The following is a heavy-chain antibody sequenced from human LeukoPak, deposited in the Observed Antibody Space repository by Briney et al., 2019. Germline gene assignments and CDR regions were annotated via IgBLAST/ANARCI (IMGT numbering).Heavy chain of an antibody. CDR3: ARVASYGENCFDP. Sequence: SETLSLTCTVSGGSISSYYWSWIRQPPGKGLAWIGYIYYSGSTNYNPSLKSRVTISVDTSKNQFSLKLSSVTAADTAVYYCARVASYGENCFDPWGQGTLVTVSS. J-gene: IGHJ5*02. D-gene: IGHD3-10*01. CDR2: IYYSGST. CDR1: GGSISSYY. V-gene: IGHV4-59*01.